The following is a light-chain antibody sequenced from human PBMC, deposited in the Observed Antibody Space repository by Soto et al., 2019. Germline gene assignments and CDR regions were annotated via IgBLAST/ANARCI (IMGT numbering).Light chain of an antibody. CDR2: GNS. J-gene: IGLJ1*01. CDR3: QSYDSSLSGSYV. CDR1: SSNIGAGYD. V-gene: IGLV1-40*01. Sequence: QSVLTQPPSVSGAPGQRVTISCTGSSSNIGAGYDVHWYQQLPGTAPKLLIYGNSNRPSGVTDRFSGSKSGTSVSLAITGLQAEDEADYYCQSYDSSLSGSYVFGSGTKLTVL.